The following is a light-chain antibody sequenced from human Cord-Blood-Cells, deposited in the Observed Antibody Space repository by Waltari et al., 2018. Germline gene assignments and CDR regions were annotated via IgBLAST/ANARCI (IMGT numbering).Light chain of an antibody. J-gene: IGLJ2*01. Sequence: QSALTQPASVSGSPGQSITISCTGTSSDVGSYNLVSLYQQHPGKAPKLMIYDGSKRPSGVSNRFSGSKSGNTASLTISGLQAEDEADYYCCSYAGRVFGGGTKLTVL. CDR3: CSYAGRV. CDR2: DGS. CDR1: SSDVGSYNL. V-gene: IGLV2-23*01.